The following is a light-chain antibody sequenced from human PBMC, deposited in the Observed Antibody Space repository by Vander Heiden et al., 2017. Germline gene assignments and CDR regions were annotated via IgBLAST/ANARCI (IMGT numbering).Light chain of an antibody. J-gene: IGKJ2*01. Sequence: EIVMTQSPATPSGSPGERVTLTCRASQSVSSNLAWHQQKRGQAPRLLIYGASTRATGTPARFSGSGSGTDFTLTISSLQSEDFAVYYCQQYKNWPPYTFGPGTKLEI. CDR2: GAS. V-gene: IGKV3-15*01. CDR1: QSVSSN. CDR3: QQYKNWPPYT.